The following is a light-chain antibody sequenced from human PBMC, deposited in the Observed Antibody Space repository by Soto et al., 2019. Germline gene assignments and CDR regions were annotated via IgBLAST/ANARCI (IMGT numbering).Light chain of an antibody. CDR2: DAS. CDR1: QSISSW. J-gene: IGKJ4*01. V-gene: IGKV1-33*01. CDR3: QHYDNLVT. Sequence: DIQMTQSASTLSASVGDRVTITCRASQSISSWLAWYQQQAGKAPKLLIYDASNLEAGVPSRFSGSGSGTDFTFTINSLQPEDIGTYYCQHYDNLVTFGGGTKVDIK.